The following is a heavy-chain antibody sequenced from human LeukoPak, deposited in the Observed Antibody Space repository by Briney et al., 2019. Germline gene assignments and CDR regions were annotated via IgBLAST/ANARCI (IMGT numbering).Heavy chain of an antibody. CDR2: ISAYNGNT. Sequence: GASVKVSCKASGYTFTSYGISWVRQAPGQGLEWMGWISAYNGNTNYAQKLQGRVTMTTDTSTSTAYMELRSLRSDDTAVYYCAREGSITMVRGVTNYWGQGTLVTVSS. CDR3: AREGSITMVRGVTNY. J-gene: IGHJ4*02. D-gene: IGHD3-10*01. V-gene: IGHV1-18*01. CDR1: GYTFTSYG.